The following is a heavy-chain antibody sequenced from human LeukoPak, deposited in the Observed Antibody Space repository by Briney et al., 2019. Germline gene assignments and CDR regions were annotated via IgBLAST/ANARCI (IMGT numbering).Heavy chain of an antibody. CDR2: ISGSGGST. CDR1: GFTFSSYA. CDR3: AKGSYYDSSGYTPIDY. V-gene: IGHV3-23*01. J-gene: IGHJ4*02. D-gene: IGHD3-22*01. Sequence: GGSLRLSCAASGFTFSSYAMSWVRQAPGKGLERVSAISGSGGSTYYADSVKGRFTISRDNSKNTLYLQMNSLRAEDTAVYYCAKGSYYDSSGYTPIDYWGQGTLVTVSS.